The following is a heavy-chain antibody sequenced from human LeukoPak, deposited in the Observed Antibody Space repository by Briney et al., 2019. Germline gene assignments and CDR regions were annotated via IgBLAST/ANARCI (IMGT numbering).Heavy chain of an antibody. Sequence: SETLSLTCTVSGGSISSYYWSWIRQPAGKGLEWIGRIYTSGSTNYNPSLKSRVTMSVDTSKNQFSLKLSSVTAADTAVYYCARQWELPLRPDAFDIWGQGTMVTVSS. J-gene: IGHJ3*02. D-gene: IGHD1-26*01. CDR1: GGSISSYY. CDR2: IYTSGST. CDR3: ARQWELPLRPDAFDI. V-gene: IGHV4-4*07.